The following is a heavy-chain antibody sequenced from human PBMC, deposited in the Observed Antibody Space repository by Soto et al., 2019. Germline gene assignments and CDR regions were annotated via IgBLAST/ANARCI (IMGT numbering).Heavy chain of an antibody. J-gene: IGHJ4*02. Sequence: EVQLVDAGGGLVQPGGSLKLSCAASAFTFCGSAIQWVRQASGKGLEWVGRIRSKTNNYATAYAASVQVRFTSSRDDSTNTAYLKMNILKTEDAAVYYCTRHLVDYWGQGTLVTVSS. CDR1: AFTFCGSA. CDR2: IRSKTNNYAT. V-gene: IGHV3-73*02. CDR3: TRHLVDY.